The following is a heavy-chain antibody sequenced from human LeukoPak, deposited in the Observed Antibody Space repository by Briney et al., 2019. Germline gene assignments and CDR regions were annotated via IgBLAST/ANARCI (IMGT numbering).Heavy chain of an antibody. CDR2: IHNSGST. J-gene: IGHJ4*02. D-gene: IGHD1-26*01. CDR1: GGSISTYY. CDR3: ARFLYYSFAY. V-gene: IGHV4-59*01. Sequence: SETLSLTCTVSGGSISTYYWSWIRQPPGQGLEWIGYIHNSGSTNHSPSLKSRVTISLDTSKNQFSLKLSSVTAADTAVYYCARFLYYSFAYWGQGILVTVSS.